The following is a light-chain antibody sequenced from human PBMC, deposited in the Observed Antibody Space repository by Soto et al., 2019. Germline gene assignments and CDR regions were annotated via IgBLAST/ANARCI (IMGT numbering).Light chain of an antibody. CDR2: AAS. CDR1: QDISGW. V-gene: IGKV1D-16*01. CDR3: QQYKTYPIT. J-gene: IGKJ5*01. Sequence: DIQMSQCPSSLRASVGDRVTITRRASQDISGWLAWYQPQTDKAPKSLIYAASSLPSGVPSRFRGTGSGTDSTLTISSLQPEDFATYYCQQYKTYPITFGLGTRLEIK.